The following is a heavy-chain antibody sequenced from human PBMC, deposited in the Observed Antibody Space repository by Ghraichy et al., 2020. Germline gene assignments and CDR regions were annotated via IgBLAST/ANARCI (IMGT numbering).Heavy chain of an antibody. CDR1: GVSISNIHW. CDR3: ARGGKQQLDY. Sequence: SETLSLTCAVSGVSISNIHWWSWVRPPPGKGLEWVGEIYHGGSTNYNPSLESRVTISLDKSKNQFSLHLSSVTAADTAVYYCARGGKQQLDYWGQGTLVTVSS. J-gene: IGHJ4*02. V-gene: IGHV4-4*02. CDR2: IYHGGST. D-gene: IGHD6-13*01.